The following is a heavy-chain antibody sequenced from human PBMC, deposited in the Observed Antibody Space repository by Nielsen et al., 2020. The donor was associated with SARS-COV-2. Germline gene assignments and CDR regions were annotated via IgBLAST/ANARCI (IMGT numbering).Heavy chain of an antibody. CDR3: ARVVGIAVAEGYYGMDV. CDR2: IIPIFGTA. V-gene: IGHV1-69*13. D-gene: IGHD6-19*01. J-gene: IGHJ6*02. Sequence: SVKVSCKASGGTFSSYAISWVRQAPGQGLEWMGGIIPIFGTANYAQKFQGRVTITADESTSTAYMELSSLRSEDTAVYYCARVVGIAVAEGYYGMDVWGQGTTVTVSS. CDR1: GGTFSSYA.